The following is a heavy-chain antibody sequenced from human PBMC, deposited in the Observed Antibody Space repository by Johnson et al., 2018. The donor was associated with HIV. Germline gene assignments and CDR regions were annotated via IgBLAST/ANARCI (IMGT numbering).Heavy chain of an antibody. CDR3: ARGWSGAFDI. V-gene: IGHV3-33*08. J-gene: IGHJ3*02. Sequence: VQLVESGGGVVQPGTSLRLSCAASGFTFSSQGMHWVRQAPGKGLEWVAFIRYDGSNKYYVDSVKGRFIVSRDNAKNLLYLQMSSLRAEDTAVYYCARGWSGAFDIWGQGTMVTVSS. CDR2: IRYDGSNK. D-gene: IGHD2-15*01. CDR1: GFTFSSQG.